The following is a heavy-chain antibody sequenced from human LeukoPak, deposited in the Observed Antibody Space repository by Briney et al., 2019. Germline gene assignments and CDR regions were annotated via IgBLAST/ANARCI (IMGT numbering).Heavy chain of an antibody. CDR1: GYTFTSYD. CDR2: MNPNSGNT. J-gene: IGHJ4*02. V-gene: IGHV1-8*01. D-gene: IGHD3-22*01. CDR3: ARVEYISGYSHIY. Sequence: ASVKVSCKASGYTFTSYDINWVRQATGQGLEWMGWMNPNSGNTGYAQKYQGRVTMTRNIFISTAYMELSSLRSEDTAVYYCARVEYISGYSHIYWGQGTLVTVSS.